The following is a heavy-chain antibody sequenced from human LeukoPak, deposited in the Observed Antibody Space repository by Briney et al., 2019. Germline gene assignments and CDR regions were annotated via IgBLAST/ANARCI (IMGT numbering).Heavy chain of an antibody. D-gene: IGHD6-19*01. J-gene: IGHJ4*02. V-gene: IGHV4-39*01. Sequence: SETLSLTCTVSGGSISSSSYYWGWIRQPPGKGLERIGSIYYSGSTYYNPSLKSRVTISVDTSKNQFSLKLSSVTAADTAVYYCASHGWGRLVEDYWGQGTLVTVSS. CDR2: IYYSGST. CDR3: ASHGWGRLVEDY. CDR1: GGSISSSSYY.